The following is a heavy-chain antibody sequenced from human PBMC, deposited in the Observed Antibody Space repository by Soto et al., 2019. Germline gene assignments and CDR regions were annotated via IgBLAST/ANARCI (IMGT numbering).Heavy chain of an antibody. CDR2: IDPSDSYT. V-gene: IGHV5-10-1*01. J-gene: IGHJ6*02. CDR3: ASPDRIAAAGTVEDYYYYYGMDV. CDR1: GYSFTSYW. D-gene: IGHD6-13*01. Sequence: GESLKISCKGSGYSFTSYWISWVRQMPGKGLEWMGRIDPSDSYTNYSPSFQGHVTISADKSISTAYLQWSSLKASDTAMYYCASPDRIAAAGTVEDYYYYYGMDVWGQGTTVTAP.